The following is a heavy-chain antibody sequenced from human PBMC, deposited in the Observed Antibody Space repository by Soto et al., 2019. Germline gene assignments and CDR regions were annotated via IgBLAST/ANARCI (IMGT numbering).Heavy chain of an antibody. Sequence: GGSLRLSCAGSGFTFSSYGMHWVRQAPGKGLEWVAVISYDGSNKYYADSVKGRFTISRDNSKNTLYLQMNSLRAEDTAVYYCAKDLSSSGYADFDYWGQGTLVTVSS. CDR3: AKDLSSSGYADFDY. V-gene: IGHV3-30*18. CDR2: ISYDGSNK. J-gene: IGHJ4*02. D-gene: IGHD5-12*01. CDR1: GFTFSSYG.